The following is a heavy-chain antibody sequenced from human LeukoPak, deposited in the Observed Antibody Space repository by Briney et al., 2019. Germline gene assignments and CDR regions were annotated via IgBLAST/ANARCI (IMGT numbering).Heavy chain of an antibody. CDR1: GGSFSVYY. J-gene: IGHJ3*02. CDR2: INHSGST. CDR3: ARGPYLHAHDAFDI. Sequence: SETLSLTCAVYGGSFSVYYWSWIRQPPGKGLEWIGEINHSGSTNYNPSLKSRVTISVDTSKNQFSLKLSSVTAADTAVYYCARGPYLHAHDAFDIWGQGTMVTVSS. D-gene: IGHD2/OR15-2a*01. V-gene: IGHV4-34*01.